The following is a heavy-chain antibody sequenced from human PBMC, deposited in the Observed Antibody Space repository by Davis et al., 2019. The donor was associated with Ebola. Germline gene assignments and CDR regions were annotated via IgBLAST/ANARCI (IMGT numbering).Heavy chain of an antibody. CDR2: ISDSGATT. J-gene: IGHJ4*02. V-gene: IGHV3-23*01. D-gene: IGHD3-22*01. CDR1: GFAFGSYS. Sequence: PGGSLRLSCAVSGFAFGSYSMNWVRQAPGKGLEWVSGISDSGATTFYADSVKGRFTISRDNSKNTLFLQVNSLGAEDTAVYYCAKELDYDSPAFDYWGQGTLVSVSS. CDR3: AKELDYDSPAFDY.